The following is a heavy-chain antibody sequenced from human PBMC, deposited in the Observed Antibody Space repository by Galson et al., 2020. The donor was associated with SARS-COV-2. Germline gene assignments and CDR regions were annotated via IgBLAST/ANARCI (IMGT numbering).Heavy chain of an antibody. CDR1: GASITNGGYY. CDR3: TRKLTLSTIAARLGWFDP. CDR2: IYYTGST. J-gene: IGHJ5*02. Sequence: SETLSLTCTVSGASITNGGYYWTWIRQHPGKGLEWIGYIYYTGSTYYNPSLRSRVTMSIDTSKNQFSLNLSSVTAADTAVYYCTRKLTLSTIAARLGWFDPWGQGNLVIVSS. V-gene: IGHV4-31*03. D-gene: IGHD6-6*01.